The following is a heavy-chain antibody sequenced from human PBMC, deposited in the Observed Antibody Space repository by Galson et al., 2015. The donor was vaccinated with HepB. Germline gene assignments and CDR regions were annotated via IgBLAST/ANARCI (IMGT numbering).Heavy chain of an antibody. CDR2: IYTSGST. V-gene: IGHV4-4*07. CDR3: ARGTYYYGSGSYYNSGAYYYYMDV. CDR1: GGSISSYY. Sequence: ETLSLTCTVSGGSISSYYWSWIRQPAGKGLEWIGRIYTSGSTNYNPSLKSRVTMSVDTSKNQFSLKLSSVTAADTAVYYCARGTYYYGSGSYYNSGAYYYYMDVWGKGTPVTVSS. D-gene: IGHD3-10*01. J-gene: IGHJ6*03.